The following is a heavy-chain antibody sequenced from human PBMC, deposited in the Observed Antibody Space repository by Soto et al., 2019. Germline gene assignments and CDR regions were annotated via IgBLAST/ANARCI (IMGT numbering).Heavy chain of an antibody. D-gene: IGHD3-10*01. J-gene: IGHJ4*02. CDR1: GGSISSSSYY. CDR3: ARDGADGFDY. CDR2: IYYSGST. V-gene: IGHV4-39*02. Sequence: SETLSLTCTVSGGSISSSSYYWGWIRQPPGKGLEWIGSIYYSGSTYYNPSLKSRVTISVDTSKNQFSLKLSSVTAADTAVYYCARDGADGFDYWGQGTLVTVSS.